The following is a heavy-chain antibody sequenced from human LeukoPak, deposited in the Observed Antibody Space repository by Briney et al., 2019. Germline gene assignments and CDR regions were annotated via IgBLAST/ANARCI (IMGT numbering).Heavy chain of an antibody. CDR2: IYYSVST. CDR3: ARDWGTYFDY. CDR1: GGSISSGGSR. V-gene: IGHV4-31*03. J-gene: IGHJ4*02. D-gene: IGHD7-27*01. Sequence: PSETLSLTCTVSGGSISSGGSRWSCIRQHPGKGLEWIGHIYYSVSTSYNPSLESRLTLSVDTSKNQFSLHLTSVPAADTAVYYCARDWGTYFDYWGQGTLVTVSS.